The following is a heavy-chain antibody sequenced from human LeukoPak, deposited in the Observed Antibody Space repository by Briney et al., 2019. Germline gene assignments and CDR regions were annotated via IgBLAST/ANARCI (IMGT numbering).Heavy chain of an antibody. CDR2: INPNSGGT. D-gene: IGHD3-10*01. CDR1: GYTFIGYY. Sequence: EASVKVSCKASGYTFIGYYIFWVRRAPGQGLEWMGWINPNSGGTNYAPEFQGRLTMTRDTSITTAYMELSTLRSDDTAVYYCALIGDHAWFDPWGQGTLVTVSS. CDR3: ALIGDHAWFDP. V-gene: IGHV1-2*02. J-gene: IGHJ5*02.